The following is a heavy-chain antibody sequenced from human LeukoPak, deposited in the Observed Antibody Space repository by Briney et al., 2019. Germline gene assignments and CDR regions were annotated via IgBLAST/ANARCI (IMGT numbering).Heavy chain of an antibody. J-gene: IGHJ2*01. CDR3: ARGGITMVRGRPRDYWYFDL. D-gene: IGHD3-10*01. CDR2: INHSGST. CDR1: GGSFSGYY. V-gene: IGHV4-34*01. Sequence: SEALSLTCAVYGGSFSGYYWSWIRQPPGKGLEWIGEINHSGSTNYNPSLKSRVTISVDTSKNQFSLKLSSATAADTAVYYCARGGITMVRGRPRDYWYFDLWGRGTLVTVSS.